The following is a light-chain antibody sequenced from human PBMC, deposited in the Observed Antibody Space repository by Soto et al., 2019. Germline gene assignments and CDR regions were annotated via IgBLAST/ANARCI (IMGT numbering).Light chain of an antibody. CDR3: QQYSTYWT. J-gene: IGKJ1*01. CDR2: DAS. CDR1: QSISRW. V-gene: IGKV1-5*01. Sequence: DIHITHSPSTLSSSLLYIFSITCRASQSISRWLAWYQQRPGKAPKLLIYDASDLESGVPSRFSGSGSGTEFTLTISSLQPDDSATYFCQQYSTYWTFGQGTKVDIK.